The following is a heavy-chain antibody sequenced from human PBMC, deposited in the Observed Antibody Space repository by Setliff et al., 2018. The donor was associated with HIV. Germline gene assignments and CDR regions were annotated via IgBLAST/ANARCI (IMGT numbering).Heavy chain of an antibody. D-gene: IGHD3-9*01. CDR2: INNDTTTT. CDR3: ARRFLTVHMDV. CDR1: GFTFSRYW. J-gene: IGHJ6*03. Sequence: GGSLRLSCAASGFTFSRYWMHWVRQAPGQGLVWVSGINNDTTTTTYADSVKGRFSISRDNAKNTLYLQMNGLRGEDTAVYYCARRFLTVHMDVWGKGTTVTVSS. V-gene: IGHV3-74*01.